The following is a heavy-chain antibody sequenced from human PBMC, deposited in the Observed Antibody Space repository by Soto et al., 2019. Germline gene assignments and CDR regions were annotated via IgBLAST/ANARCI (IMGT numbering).Heavy chain of an antibody. Sequence: GSLRLSCAASGFTFISYSFNWVRQAPGKGLEWISYINNGGNLYADSVRGRFTISRDNAKNSVYLQMDSLRDEDTAVYYCVRDRHWAFDIWGPGTMVTVSS. CDR1: GFTFISYS. CDR3: VRDRHWAFDI. J-gene: IGHJ3*02. CDR2: INNGGNL. V-gene: IGHV3-48*02.